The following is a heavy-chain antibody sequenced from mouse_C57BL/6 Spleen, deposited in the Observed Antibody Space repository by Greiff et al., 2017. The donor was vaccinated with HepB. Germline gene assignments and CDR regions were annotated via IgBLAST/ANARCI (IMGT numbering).Heavy chain of an antibody. CDR1: GFTFSSYA. V-gene: IGHV5-9-1*02. Sequence: EVKLQESGEGLVKPGGSLKLSCAASGFTFSSYAMSWVRQTPEKRLEWVAYISSGGDYIYYTDTVKGRFTLSRDNARNTLYLQMSSLKSEDTAMCYSTRAYYSNYFAYWGQGTLVTVSA. CDR3: TRAYYSNYFAY. J-gene: IGHJ3*01. D-gene: IGHD2-5*01. CDR2: ISSGGDYI.